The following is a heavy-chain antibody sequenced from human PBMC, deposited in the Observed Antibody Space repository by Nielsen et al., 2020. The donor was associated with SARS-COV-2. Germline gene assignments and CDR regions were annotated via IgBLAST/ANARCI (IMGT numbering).Heavy chain of an antibody. D-gene: IGHD6-13*01. V-gene: IGHV3-30*19. CDR2: IWYDGSNK. CDR1: GFTFSSYG. CDR3: AREVQSSSWYTPLYYYYGMDV. J-gene: IGHJ6*02. Sequence: GESLKISCAASGFTFSSYGMHWVRQAPGKALEWVAVIWYDGSNKYYADSVKGRFTISRDNSKNTLYLQMNSLRAEDTAVYYCAREVQSSSWYTPLYYYYGMDVWGQGTTVTVSS.